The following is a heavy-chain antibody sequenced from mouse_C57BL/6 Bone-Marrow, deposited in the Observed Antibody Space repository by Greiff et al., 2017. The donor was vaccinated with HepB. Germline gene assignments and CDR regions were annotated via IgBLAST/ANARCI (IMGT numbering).Heavy chain of an antibody. D-gene: IGHD1-1*01. J-gene: IGHJ3*01. CDR1: GFTFKDDD. CDR2: IDPENGDT. Sequence: EVQLQQSGAELVRPGASVKLSCTASGFTFKDDDMHWVKQRPEQGLEWIGWIDPENGDTEYASKFQGKATITADTSSNTAYLPLRSLTSEDTAVYYCYYYGSSHFAYWGQGTLVTVSA. V-gene: IGHV14-4*01. CDR3: YYYGSSHFAY.